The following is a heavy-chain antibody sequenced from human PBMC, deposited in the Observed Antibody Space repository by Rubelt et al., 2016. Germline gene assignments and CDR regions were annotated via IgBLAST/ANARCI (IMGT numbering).Heavy chain of an antibody. D-gene: IGHD4-17*01. V-gene: IGHV4-39*01. CDR2: IYYSGST. Sequence: QLQLQESGPGLVKPSETLSLTCTVSGGSISSSSYYWGWIRQPPGKRLEWIGRIYYSGSTYYNPSLKSRVTKSVDTSKHQFSLKLSSVTAADTAVYYCARRSYGDFDYWGQGTLVTVSS. CDR1: GGSISSSSYY. J-gene: IGHJ4*02. CDR3: ARRSYGDFDY.